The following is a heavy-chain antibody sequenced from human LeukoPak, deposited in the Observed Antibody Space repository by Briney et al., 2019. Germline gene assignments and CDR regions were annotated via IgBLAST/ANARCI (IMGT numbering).Heavy chain of an antibody. CDR1: GFSFSAYW. CDR2: INPAGTET. Sequence: GGSLRLSCAASGFSFSAYWMTWVRQAPGTGLEWVANINPAGTETYYVDPVKGRFTISRDNAKGSVYLQMNSLRAEDTAIYHCATYINWVAGDVWGQGTTVIVSS. CDR3: ATYINWVAGDV. D-gene: IGHD1-1*01. J-gene: IGHJ6*02. V-gene: IGHV3-7*01.